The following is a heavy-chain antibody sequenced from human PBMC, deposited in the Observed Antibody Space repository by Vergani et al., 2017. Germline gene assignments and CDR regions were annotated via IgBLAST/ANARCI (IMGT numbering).Heavy chain of an antibody. Sequence: VQLVESGGGLVKPGGSLRLSCAASGFTFINAWMTWVRQAPGKGLEWVAVISYDGSNKYYADSVKGRFTISRDNSKNTLYLQMNSLRAEDTAVYYCAKDSSRYSYYYSFMDVWGKXP. CDR2: ISYDGSNK. V-gene: IGHV3-30*18. CDR1: GFTFINAW. J-gene: IGHJ6*03. CDR3: AKDSSRYSYYYSFMDV. D-gene: IGHD3-3*01.